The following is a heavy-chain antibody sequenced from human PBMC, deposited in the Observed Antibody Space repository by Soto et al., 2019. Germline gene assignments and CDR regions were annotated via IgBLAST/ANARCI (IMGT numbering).Heavy chain of an antibody. D-gene: IGHD3-22*01. CDR3: ARGRGYYDSSGYYYFDY. CDR2: ISSSSTTI. CDR1: GFTFSSYT. V-gene: IGHV3-48*02. Sequence: GGSLRLSCAASGFTFSSYTMNWVRQAPGKGLEWVSYISSSSTTIYYADSVKGRFTISRDNAKNSLYLQMNSLRDEDTAVYYCARGRGYYDSSGYYYFDYWGQGTLVTVSS. J-gene: IGHJ4*02.